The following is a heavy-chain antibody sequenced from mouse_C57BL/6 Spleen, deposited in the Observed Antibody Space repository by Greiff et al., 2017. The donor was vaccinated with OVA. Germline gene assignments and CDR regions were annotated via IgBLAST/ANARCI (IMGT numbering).Heavy chain of an antibody. V-gene: IGHV1-80*01. CDR2: IYPGDGDT. D-gene: IGHD1-1*01. CDR1: GYAFSSYW. CDR3: ARERDYGSSGGFAY. Sequence: VHLVESGAELVKPGASVKISCKASGYAFSSYWMNWVKQRPGKGLEWIGQIYPGDGDTNYNGKFKGKATLTADKSSSTAYMQLSSLTSEDSAVYFCARERDYGSSGGFAYWGQGTLVTVSA. J-gene: IGHJ3*01.